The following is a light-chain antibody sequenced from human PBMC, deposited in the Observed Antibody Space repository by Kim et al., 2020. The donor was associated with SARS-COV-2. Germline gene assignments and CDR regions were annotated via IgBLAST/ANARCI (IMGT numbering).Light chain of an antibody. CDR2: AAS. Sequence: DIQMTQSPSSLSASVGDRVTITCRASQSISSYLNWNQQKPGKAPKLLIYAASSLQSGVPSRFSGSGSGTDFTLTISSLQPEDFATYYCLQSYSTPPFAFGPGTKVDIK. CDR3: LQSYSTPPFA. V-gene: IGKV1-39*01. CDR1: QSISSY. J-gene: IGKJ3*01.